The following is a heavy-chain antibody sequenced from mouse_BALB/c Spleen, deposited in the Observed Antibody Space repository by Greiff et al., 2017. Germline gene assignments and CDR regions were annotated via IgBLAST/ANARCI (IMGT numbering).Heavy chain of an antibody. Sequence: EVKLVESGPELVKPGASVKMSCKASGYTFTSYVMHWVKQKPGQGLEWIGYINPYNDGTKYNEKFKGKTTLTSDKSSSTAYMELSSLTSEDSAVYYSARGGNSLLLFDYWGQGTTLTVSS. CDR2: INPYNDGT. CDR1: GYTFTSYV. J-gene: IGHJ2*01. D-gene: IGHD1-2*01. CDR3: ARGGNSLLLFDY. V-gene: IGHV1-14*01.